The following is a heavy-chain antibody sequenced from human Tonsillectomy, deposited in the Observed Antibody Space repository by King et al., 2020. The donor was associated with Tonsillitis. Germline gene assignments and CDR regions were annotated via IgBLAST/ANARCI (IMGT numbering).Heavy chain of an antibody. CDR2: MNPHNENT. CDR1: GYTFIYYD. D-gene: IGHD3-3*01. V-gene: IGHV1-8*01. Sequence: VQLVESGAEVKKPGASVRVSCKASGYTFIYYDINWVRQATGQGLEWMGWMNPHNENTAYAQKFQGRVTMTWGTSISTAYMELSSLRSEDTAVYYCARPFHDLWSGRVHGLDVWGPGTAVTVSS. CDR3: ARPFHDLWSGRVHGLDV. J-gene: IGHJ6*02.